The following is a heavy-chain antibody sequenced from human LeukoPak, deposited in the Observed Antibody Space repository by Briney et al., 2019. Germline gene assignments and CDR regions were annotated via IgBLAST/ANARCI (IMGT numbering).Heavy chain of an antibody. CDR3: AKGMGGTLYYYGMQL. J-gene: IGHJ6*02. D-gene: IGHD5-24*01. CDR2: ISWDGATT. CDR1: GFTFDDYT. V-gene: IGHV3-43*01. Sequence: GRSLRLSCAASGFTFDDYTMHWVRQAPGKGLEWVSLISWDGATTYYADSVKGRFTVSRENSKSSLFLQMTSLRSEDTAFYYCAKGMGGTLYYYGMQLWGQGTTVTVSS.